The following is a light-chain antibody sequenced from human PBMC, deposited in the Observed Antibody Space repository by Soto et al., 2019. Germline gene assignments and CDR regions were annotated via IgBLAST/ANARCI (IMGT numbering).Light chain of an antibody. V-gene: IGKV3-20*01. CDR1: QSVSSNY. Sequence: EIVLTQSPGTLSLSPGERATLSCRASQSVSSNYLAWYQQKPGQAPRLLIYGASTRATGIPDRFSGSGSGTDFTLTISSLQPEDFATYYCLQHNSYPRTFGQGTKVDIK. CDR3: LQHNSYPRT. J-gene: IGKJ1*01. CDR2: GAS.